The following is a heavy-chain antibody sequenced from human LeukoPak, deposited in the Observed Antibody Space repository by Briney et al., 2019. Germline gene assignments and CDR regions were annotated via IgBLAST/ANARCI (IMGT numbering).Heavy chain of an antibody. J-gene: IGHJ4*02. CDR2: IIPIFGTA. D-gene: IGHD3-22*01. Sequence: ASVKVSCKASGGTLSSYAISWVRQAPGQGLEWMGGIIPIFGTANYAQKFQGRVTITTDESTSTAYMELSSLRSEDTAVYYCASNYYDSSGYYANFDYWGQGTLVTVSS. CDR3: ASNYYDSSGYYANFDY. V-gene: IGHV1-69*05. CDR1: GGTLSSYA.